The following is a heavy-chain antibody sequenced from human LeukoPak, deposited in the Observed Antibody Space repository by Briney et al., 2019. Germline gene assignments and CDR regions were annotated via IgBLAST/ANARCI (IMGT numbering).Heavy chain of an antibody. CDR3: ATDSRHYSGSGSSFDY. D-gene: IGHD3-10*01. Sequence: ASVKVSRKGSGYTLTELSMHWVRQAPGKGLEWMGGFDPEDGETIYAQKFQGSVTMTEDTSTDTAYMELSSLRSEDTAVYYCATDSRHYSGSGSSFDYWGQGTLVTVSS. CDR1: GYTLTELS. CDR2: FDPEDGET. V-gene: IGHV1-24*01. J-gene: IGHJ4*02.